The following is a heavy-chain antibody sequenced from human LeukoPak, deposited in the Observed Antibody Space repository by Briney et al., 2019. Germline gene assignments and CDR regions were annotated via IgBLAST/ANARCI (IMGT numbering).Heavy chain of an antibody. J-gene: IGHJ4*02. CDR1: GGTFSSYA. D-gene: IGHD5-18*01. Sequence: ASVKVSCKASGGTFSSYAISWVRQAPGQGLEWMGIINPSGGSTSYAQKFQGRVTMTRDTSTSTVYMELSSLRSEDTAVYYCARGRDTAMVKWGQGTLVTVSS. CDR2: INPSGGST. CDR3: ARGRDTAMVK. V-gene: IGHV1-46*01.